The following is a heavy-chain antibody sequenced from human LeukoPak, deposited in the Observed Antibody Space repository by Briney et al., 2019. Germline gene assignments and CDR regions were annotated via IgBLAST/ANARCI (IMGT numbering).Heavy chain of an antibody. V-gene: IGHV4-59*01. Sequence: SETLSLTCTVSGGSISSYYWSWIRQPPGKGLEWIGYIYYSGSANYNPSLKSRVTISVDTSKNQFSLKLSSVAAADTAVYYCARVFTMVRGAEFDPWGQGTLVTVSS. CDR3: ARVFTMVRGAEFDP. CDR1: GGSISSYY. J-gene: IGHJ5*02. D-gene: IGHD3-10*01. CDR2: IYYSGSA.